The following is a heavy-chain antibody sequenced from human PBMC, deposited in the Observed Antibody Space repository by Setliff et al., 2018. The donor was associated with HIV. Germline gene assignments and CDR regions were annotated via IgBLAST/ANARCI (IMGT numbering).Heavy chain of an antibody. CDR3: ARDGYYNSWSGYGYYYYYMDV. V-gene: IGHV1-18*01. Sequence: ASVKVSCKASGYTFLNYGISWVRQTPGRGLEWMAWINVGNGNTKTARKFQGRVALTTDTSTSTAHMELSSLRSEDTAVYYCARDGYYNSWSGYGYYYYYMDVWGKGTTVTVSS. D-gene: IGHD3-3*01. CDR1: GYTFLNYG. CDR2: INVGNGNT. J-gene: IGHJ6*03.